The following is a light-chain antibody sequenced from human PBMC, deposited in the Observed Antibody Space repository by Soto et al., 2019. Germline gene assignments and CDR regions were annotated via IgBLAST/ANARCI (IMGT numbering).Light chain of an antibody. CDR3: QHSYSTPRT. CDR1: QSISNY. V-gene: IGKV1-39*01. CDR2: GAS. Sequence: DIQMTQSPSSLSASVGDRVTITCRASQSISNYLNWYQQKPGKAPRLLIYGASNFQSEVPSRFSGSESRTDFTLTINSLQPEDFATYYCQHSYSTPRTFGQGTKMEIK. J-gene: IGKJ1*01.